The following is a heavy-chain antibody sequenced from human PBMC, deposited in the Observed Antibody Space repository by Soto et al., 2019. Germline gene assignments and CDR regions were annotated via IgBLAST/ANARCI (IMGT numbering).Heavy chain of an antibody. CDR3: ARLLEDSAGYYXFDF. CDR2: RFHSGTT. Sequence: SESLSLTCGVSGYSISSGNYWGCIRQPPGKGLEWLGSRFHSGTTCDDPSLRSRVTISXDMSANVGSLTLTSVTAAXTAVDYCARLLEDSAGYYXFDFWGHGTLVTVS. D-gene: IGHD3-9*01. V-gene: IGHV4-38-2*01. CDR1: GYSISSGNY. J-gene: IGHJ4*01.